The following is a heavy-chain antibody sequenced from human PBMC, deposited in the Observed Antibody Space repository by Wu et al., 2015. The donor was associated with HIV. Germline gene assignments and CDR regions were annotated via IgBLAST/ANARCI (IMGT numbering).Heavy chain of an antibody. CDR2: INPDTGAT. D-gene: IGHD3-10*01. V-gene: IGHV1-2*02. CDR3: ARGNYGDY. Sequence: QAQLVQSGAEVKKPGASMRVSCKASGYTFTDYYLHWVRQAPGQGFEWIGWINPDTGATNYAEKFQGRVTMTRDTSITTAYMELSRLRSDDTAMYYCARGNYGDYVGQGTLVTVSS. J-gene: IGHJ4*02. CDR1: GYTFTDYY.